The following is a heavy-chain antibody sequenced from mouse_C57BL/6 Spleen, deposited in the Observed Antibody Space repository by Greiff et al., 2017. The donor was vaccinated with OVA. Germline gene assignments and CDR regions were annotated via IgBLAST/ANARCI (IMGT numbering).Heavy chain of an antibody. D-gene: IGHD2-3*01. J-gene: IGHJ1*03. Sequence: EVKLMESGPGLVKPSQSLSLTCSVTGYSITSGYYWNWIRQFPGNKLEWMGYISYDGSNNYNPSLKNRISITRDTSKNQFFLKLNSVTTEDTATYYCARDRGIYDGYYWDWYFDVWGTGTTVTVSS. CDR1: GYSITSGYY. CDR3: ARDRGIYDGYYWDWYFDV. V-gene: IGHV3-6*01. CDR2: ISYDGSN.